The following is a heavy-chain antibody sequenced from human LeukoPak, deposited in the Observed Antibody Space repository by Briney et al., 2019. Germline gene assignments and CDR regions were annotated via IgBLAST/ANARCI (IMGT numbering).Heavy chain of an antibody. CDR2: INHSGST. D-gene: IGHD2-2*01. Sequence: PSETLSLTCAVYGGSFSGYYWSWIRQPPGKGLEWIGEINHSGSTNYNPSLKSRVTISVDTSKNQFSLKLSSVTAADTAVYYCARTHCSSTSCYGSRAYYFDYWGQGTLVTVSS. J-gene: IGHJ4*02. CDR1: GGSFSGYY. CDR3: ARTHCSSTSCYGSRAYYFDY. V-gene: IGHV4-34*01.